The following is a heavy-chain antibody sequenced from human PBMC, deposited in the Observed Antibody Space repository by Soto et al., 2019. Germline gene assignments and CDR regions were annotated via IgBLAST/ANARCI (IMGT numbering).Heavy chain of an antibody. CDR1: GFTFISYA. V-gene: IGHV3-23*01. D-gene: IGHD1-26*01. J-gene: IGHJ3*02. Sequence: EVQLLESGGGSVQPGGSLRLSCAASGFTFISYAMNWVRQAPGKGLEWVSAISGSADRTYYADSVKGRFTISRDNSNKILYLRMNSLRAEDTAVYYCAKVGSHSGSHYDAFDIWGQGTMVTVS. CDR2: ISGSADRT. CDR3: AKVGSHSGSHYDAFDI.